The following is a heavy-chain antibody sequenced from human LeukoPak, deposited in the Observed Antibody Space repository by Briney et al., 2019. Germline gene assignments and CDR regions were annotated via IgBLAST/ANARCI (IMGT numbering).Heavy chain of an antibody. Sequence: GGSLRLSCAASGFTFSGADMHWVRQASGKGLEWIGRIRSKAHNYATQYAASVQGRFTISRDESMSTAYLQMNSLETEDTAVYYCSSHVGILGDSSDMDVWGKGTTVIVSS. D-gene: IGHD1-26*01. CDR3: SSHVGILGDSSDMDV. V-gene: IGHV3-73*01. CDR1: GFTFSGAD. J-gene: IGHJ6*03. CDR2: IRSKAHNYAT.